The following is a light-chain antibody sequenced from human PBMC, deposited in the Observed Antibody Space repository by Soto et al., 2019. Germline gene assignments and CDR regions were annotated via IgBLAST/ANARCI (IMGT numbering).Light chain of an antibody. Sequence: QSVLTQPPSVSGAPGQSVTISCTGSSSHIGAGYDIHWYQQFPGTAPKLLIYGNSNRPSGVPDRFSGSKSGTSASLAITGLQAEDEADYYCQSYDTSLSGVVFGGGTQLTVL. CDR3: QSYDTSLSGVV. CDR2: GNS. V-gene: IGLV1-40*01. J-gene: IGLJ2*01. CDR1: SSHIGAGYD.